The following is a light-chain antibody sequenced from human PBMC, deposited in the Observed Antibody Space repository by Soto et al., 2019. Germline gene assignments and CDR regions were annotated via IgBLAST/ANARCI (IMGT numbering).Light chain of an antibody. CDR1: QSVTSY. V-gene: IGKV3-11*01. J-gene: IGKJ4*01. CDR3: QQRSNWPLT. CDR2: DAS. Sequence: EIVLTQSPATLSFSPGEKATLSCRASQSVTSYLAWYQRKPGQAPRLLIYDASNRATGIPARFSGSGSGTDFTLTISSLEPEDFAVYYCQQRSNWPLTFGGGTKVEIK.